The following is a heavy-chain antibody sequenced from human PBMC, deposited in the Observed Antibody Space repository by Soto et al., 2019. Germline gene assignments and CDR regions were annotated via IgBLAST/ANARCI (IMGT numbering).Heavy chain of an antibody. J-gene: IGHJ6*02. V-gene: IGHV3-23*01. CDR3: ARDRHGSDWYTYYFYTLAV. Sequence: PGGSLRLSCAASGFIFSDYAMTWVRQAPGKGLEWVSGISGSGESIYYADSVEGRFTISRDNSKNTLYLQMNSLRGEDTAVYYCARDRHGSDWYTYYFYTLAVWGQGTTVTVS. CDR1: GFIFSDYA. CDR2: ISGSGESI. D-gene: IGHD6-13*01.